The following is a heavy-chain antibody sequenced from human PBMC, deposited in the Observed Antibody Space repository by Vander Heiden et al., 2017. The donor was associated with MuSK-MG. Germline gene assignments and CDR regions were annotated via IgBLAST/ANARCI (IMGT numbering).Heavy chain of an antibody. CDR2: IDGKGGT. CDR1: GHTLIDNY. CDR3: AREGGAETTAVSENWFGP. V-gene: IGHV1-2*02. D-gene: IGHD6-19*01. J-gene: IGHJ5*02. Sequence: QVQMVQSGAEVKKPGAAVRVACTGCGHTLIDNYTHWGRQAPGQGLGVVGWIDGKGGTDDAEKFRGRVTLTRDTSINTVYMELTGLQSDDTAMYYCAREGGAETTAVSENWFGPWGQGALVTVSS.